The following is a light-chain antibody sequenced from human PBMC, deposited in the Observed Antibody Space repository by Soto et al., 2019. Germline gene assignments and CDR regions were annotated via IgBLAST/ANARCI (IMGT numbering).Light chain of an antibody. Sequence: ERVMTQAPATLSVSPGERATLSCRASQSVSSDLAWYQQKPGQGPRLLIYGAFNRATGVPARFSGSGSGTEFTLTISSLQSEDFAVYYGQQYNNWPLTFGGGTKVESK. J-gene: IGKJ4*01. CDR3: QQYNNWPLT. CDR1: QSVSSD. CDR2: GAF. V-gene: IGKV3-15*01.